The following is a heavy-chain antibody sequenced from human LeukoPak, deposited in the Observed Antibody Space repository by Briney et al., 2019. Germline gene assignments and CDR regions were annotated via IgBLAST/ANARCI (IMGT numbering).Heavy chain of an antibody. CDR1: GYSSTSYW. V-gene: IGHV5-51*01. CDR2: IYPGDSDT. Sequence: GESLKISCKGSGYSSTSYWIGWVRQMPGKGLEWMGIIYPGDSDTRYSPSFQGQVTISADKSISTAYLQWSSLKASDTAMYYCARHADGSTEGGYWFDPWGQGTLVTVSS. J-gene: IGHJ5*02. CDR3: ARHADGSTEGGYWFDP. D-gene: IGHD5-24*01.